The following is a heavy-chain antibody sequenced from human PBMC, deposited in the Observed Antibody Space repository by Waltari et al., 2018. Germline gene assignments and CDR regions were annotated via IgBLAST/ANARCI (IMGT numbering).Heavy chain of an antibody. J-gene: IGHJ4*02. CDR3: AREIVVVVPSAMMDY. V-gene: IGHV3-30*03. D-gene: IGHD2-2*01. CDR2: VSHDGSTK. Sequence: QVQLVESGGGVVQPGRSLRLSCAASGFTFSRYGMHWVRRAPDRGLAWGAFVSHDGSTKYYGDSVKGRFTISRDNSENTLSLQMNSLRPEDTAVYFCAREIVVVVPSAMMDYWGQGTLVTVSS. CDR1: GFTFSRYG.